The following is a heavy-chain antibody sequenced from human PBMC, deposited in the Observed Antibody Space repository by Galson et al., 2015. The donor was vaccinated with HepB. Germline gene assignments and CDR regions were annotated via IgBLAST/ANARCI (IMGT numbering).Heavy chain of an antibody. CDR2: IKSKTDGGTT. V-gene: IGHV3-15*07. Sequence: LRLSCAASGFTFSNAWMNWVRQAPGKGLEWVGRIKSKTDGGTTDYAAPVKGRFTISRDDSKNTLYLQMNSLKTEDTAVYYCTTNNIAARPQEWYYYYYYMDVWGKGTTVTVSS. D-gene: IGHD6-6*01. CDR1: GFTFSNAW. CDR3: TTNNIAARPQEWYYYYYYMDV. J-gene: IGHJ6*03.